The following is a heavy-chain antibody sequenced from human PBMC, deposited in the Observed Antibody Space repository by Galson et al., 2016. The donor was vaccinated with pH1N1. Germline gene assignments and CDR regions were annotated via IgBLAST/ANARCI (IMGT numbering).Heavy chain of an antibody. CDR1: EGTLTRYA. Sequence: SVKVSCKASEGTLTRYAISWVRQAPGQGLEWMGGIIPVFGAATYAQKFQGRVTITADKSAGTAYMELSSLRSEDTAVYYCASPPPSSGHLNYYYYMDVWGQGTTVTVS. D-gene: IGHD3-3*01. CDR2: IIPVFGAA. J-gene: IGHJ6*03. V-gene: IGHV1-69*06. CDR3: ASPPPSSGHLNYYYYMDV.